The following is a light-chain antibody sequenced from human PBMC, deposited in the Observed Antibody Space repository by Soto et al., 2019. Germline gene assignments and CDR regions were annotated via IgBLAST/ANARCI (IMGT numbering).Light chain of an antibody. Sequence: DIQMTQSPSSLSASVGDRVTITCRASQTISNTLNWYQQRPGKPPNLLIYASSTLQSGVPPRFSGGGSGTEFTLTISSLQPEGFATYYCQQTYSTPITLGHGTRLEIK. CDR3: QQTYSTPIT. J-gene: IGKJ5*01. CDR1: QTISNT. CDR2: ASS. V-gene: IGKV1-39*01.